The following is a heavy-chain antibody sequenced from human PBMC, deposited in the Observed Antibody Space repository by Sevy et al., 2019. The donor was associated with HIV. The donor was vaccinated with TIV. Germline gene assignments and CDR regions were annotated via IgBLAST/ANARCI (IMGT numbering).Heavy chain of an antibody. CDR3: TRFSESGSYYFLGDYYYYYMDV. J-gene: IGHJ6*03. Sequence: GGSLRLSCAASGFTFSGSAMHWVRRASGKGLEWVGRIRSKANSYATAYAASVKGRFTISRDDSKNTAYLQMNSLKTEDTAVYYCTRFSESGSYYFLGDYYYYYMDVWGKGTTVTVSS. CDR2: IRSKANSYAT. V-gene: IGHV3-73*01. D-gene: IGHD1-26*01. CDR1: GFTFSGSA.